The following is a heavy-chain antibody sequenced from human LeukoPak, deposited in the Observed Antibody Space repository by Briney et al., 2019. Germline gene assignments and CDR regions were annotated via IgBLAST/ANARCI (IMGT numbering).Heavy chain of an antibody. D-gene: IGHD5-18*01. V-gene: IGHV4-59*01. CDR3: ARGTVEDSYGYGLDSYYYMDV. J-gene: IGHJ6*03. CDR2: SYYSGST. CDR1: GGSISNYY. Sequence: SETLSVTCTVYGGSISNYYWSWIRQPPGKRLECLGYSYYSGSTNYNPSLKSRVTISVVTSMNQFSLELSSVTAADTAVYYCARGTVEDSYGYGLDSYYYMDVWGKGTTVTVSS.